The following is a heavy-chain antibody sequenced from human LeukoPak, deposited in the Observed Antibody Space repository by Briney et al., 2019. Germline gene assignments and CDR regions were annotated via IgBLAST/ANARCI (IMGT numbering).Heavy chain of an antibody. V-gene: IGHV3-48*03. CDR2: ITTSGDTT. J-gene: IGHJ4*02. CDR1: GFTFSHYE. Sequence: GGSLSLSCAASGFTFSHYEMNWVRQAPGKGLEWVSFITTSGDTTYYADSVKGRFTISRDNAKNSLYLQMNSLRAEDTAVYYCARVTGYWGSGNYYFDYWGQGTLVTVSS. CDR3: ARVTGYWGSGNYYFDY. D-gene: IGHD2-8*02.